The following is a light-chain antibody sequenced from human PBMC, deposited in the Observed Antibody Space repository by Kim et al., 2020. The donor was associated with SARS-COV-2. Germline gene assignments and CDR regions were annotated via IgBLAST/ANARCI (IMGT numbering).Light chain of an antibody. CDR3: GTWDSSLNAVV. V-gene: IGLV1-51*01. CDR2: DNN. CDR1: SSNIGNNY. J-gene: IGLJ2*01. Sequence: GQKVTISCSGSSSNIGNNYVSWYQQLTETAPNLLIYDNNKRHSGIPDRFSGSKSGTSATLGITGLQTGDEAEYYCGTWDSSLNAVVFGGGTQLTVL.